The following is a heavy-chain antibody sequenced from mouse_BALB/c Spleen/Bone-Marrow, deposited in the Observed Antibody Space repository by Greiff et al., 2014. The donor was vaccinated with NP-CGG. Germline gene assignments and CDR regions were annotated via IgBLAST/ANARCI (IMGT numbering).Heavy chain of an antibody. CDR3: ARRGYYYGSSYVDY. CDR1: GYAFSSYW. Sequence: VQRVESGAELVRPGSSVKISCKASGYAFSSYWMNWVKQRPGQSLEWIGQIYPGDGDTNYNGKFKGKATLTADKSSSTAYMQLSSLTSEDSAVYFCARRGYYYGSSYVDYWGQGTTLTVSS. D-gene: IGHD1-1*01. CDR2: IYPGDGDT. J-gene: IGHJ2*01. V-gene: IGHV1-80*01.